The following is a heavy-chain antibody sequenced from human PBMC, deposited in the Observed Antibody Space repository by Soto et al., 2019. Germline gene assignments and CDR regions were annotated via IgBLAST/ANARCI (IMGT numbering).Heavy chain of an antibody. D-gene: IGHD2-2*01. V-gene: IGHV1-18*04. Sequence: QVQLVQSGAEVKKPGASVKVSCKASGYDFSSYGISWVRQAPGQGFEWMGWISASNGNRDYAQQFQGRVTMTSDTSRTTAYMELRSLRSDDTAVYYCVRDPQRNDYWGQGTLVNVSS. CDR3: VRDPQRNDY. CDR2: ISASNGNR. J-gene: IGHJ4*02. CDR1: GYDFSSYG.